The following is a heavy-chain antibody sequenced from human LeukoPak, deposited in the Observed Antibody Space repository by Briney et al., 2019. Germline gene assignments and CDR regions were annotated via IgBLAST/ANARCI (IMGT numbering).Heavy chain of an antibody. CDR1: GGSINGYS. D-gene: IGHD3-10*01. J-gene: IGHJ4*02. CDR3: ARLGGNWNSPGRDY. CDR2: ISYTGTH. Sequence: KTSETLSLTCSVSGGSINGYSWTWIRQPPGMRLEWVGHISYTGTHNYNPSLTPRVAISVDTSKNQFSLKLTSVTAADTGMYFCARLGGNWNSPGRDYWGQGTLVTVSS. V-gene: IGHV4-59*08.